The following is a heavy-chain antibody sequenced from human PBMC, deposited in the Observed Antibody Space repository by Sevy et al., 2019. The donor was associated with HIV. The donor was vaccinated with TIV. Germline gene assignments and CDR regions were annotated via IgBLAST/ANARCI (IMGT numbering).Heavy chain of an antibody. CDR1: GFIFSSYE. D-gene: IGHD4-17*01. J-gene: IGHJ4*02. Sequence: GGSLRLSCVASGFIFSSYEMNWVRQAPGKGLEWVSYITNSGSSVYYSDSVRGRFTISRDNAKNSLFLQMNSLRAEETALYYCARDLPPSATTVSHFDYWGRGTLVTVSS. V-gene: IGHV3-48*03. CDR2: ITNSGSSV. CDR3: ARDLPPSATTVSHFDY.